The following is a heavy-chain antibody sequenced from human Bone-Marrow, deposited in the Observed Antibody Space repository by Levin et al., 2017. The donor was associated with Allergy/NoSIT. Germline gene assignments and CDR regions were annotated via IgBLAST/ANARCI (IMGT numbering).Heavy chain of an antibody. Sequence: GESLKISCKGSGYSFTSYWIGWVRQMPGKGLEWMGIIYPGDSDTRYSPSFQGQVTISADKSISSAYLQWSSLKASDTAMYYCARPRIVAGSSLYYFDYWGQGTLVTVSS. D-gene: IGHD1-26*01. CDR3: ARPRIVAGSSLYYFDY. V-gene: IGHV5-51*01. CDR1: GYSFTSYW. J-gene: IGHJ4*02. CDR2: IYPGDSDT.